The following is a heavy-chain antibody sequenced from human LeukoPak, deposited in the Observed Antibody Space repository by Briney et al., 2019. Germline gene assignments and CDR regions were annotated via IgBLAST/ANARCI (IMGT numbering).Heavy chain of an antibody. D-gene: IGHD6-19*01. J-gene: IGHJ6*02. CDR3: ARGSSGWTFNMDV. V-gene: IGHV3-23*01. CDR2: ISGSGTTT. Sequence: GGSLRLSCAASGFTFSSYAMSWVRQAPGKGLEWVSAISGSGTTTYYADSVKGRLTFSRDNSKNTLYLQMNSLRAEDTAVYYCARGSSGWTFNMDVWGQGTTVTVSS. CDR1: GFTFSSYA.